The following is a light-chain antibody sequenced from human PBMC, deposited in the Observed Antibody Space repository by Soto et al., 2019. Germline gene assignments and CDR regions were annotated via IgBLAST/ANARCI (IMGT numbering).Light chain of an antibody. CDR2: AAS. V-gene: IGKV1-39*01. CDR1: QSISSY. CDR3: QQSYSTPLT. J-gene: IGKJ4*01. Sequence: DIQMTQSPSSLSASVGDRVTITCRASQSISSYLNWYQQKPGKAPKLLIYAASSLQSGVPSRVSGSGSGTEFTLTISSLQPEDFATYYCQQSYSTPLTFCGGTKVEIK.